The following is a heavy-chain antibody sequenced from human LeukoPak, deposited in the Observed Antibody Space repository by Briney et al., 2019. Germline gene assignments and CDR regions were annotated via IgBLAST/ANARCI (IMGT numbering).Heavy chain of an antibody. CDR3: ARDHDSSGYYRLDY. CDR2: ISSSSSYI. V-gene: IGHV3-21*01. J-gene: IGHJ4*02. CDR1: GFIFSSYR. D-gene: IGHD3-22*01. Sequence: GGSLRLSCAASGFIFSSYRMNWVRQPPGKGLEWVSSISSSSSYIYYADSVKGRFTISRDNAKNSLYLQMNSLRAEDTAVYYCARDHDSSGYYRLDYWGQGTLVTVSS.